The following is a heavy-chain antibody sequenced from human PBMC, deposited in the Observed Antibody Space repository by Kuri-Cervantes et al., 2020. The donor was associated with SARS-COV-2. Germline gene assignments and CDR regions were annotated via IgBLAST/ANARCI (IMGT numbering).Heavy chain of an antibody. V-gene: IGHV1-2*02. Sequence: ASVKVSCKASGYTFTSYGISWVRQAPGQGLEWMGWINPNSGGTNYAQKFQGRVTMTRDTSISTAYMELSRLRSDDTAVHYCARGLTLEGDSYGYHYWGQGTLVTVSS. D-gene: IGHD5-18*01. CDR1: GYTFTSYG. CDR2: INPNSGGT. J-gene: IGHJ4*02. CDR3: ARGLTLEGDSYGYHY.